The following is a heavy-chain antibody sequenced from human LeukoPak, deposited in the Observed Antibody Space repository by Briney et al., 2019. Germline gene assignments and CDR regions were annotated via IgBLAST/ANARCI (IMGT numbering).Heavy chain of an antibody. CDR2: IKPDGSEK. Sequence: GGALRLSCAASGFTFGNYWMSCGRQAPGKGLEWGANIKPDGSEKCYVDSVRGGFTIHRDNPRNSQYLQMPSLRADDSAVYYCARHGRTTMDVWGEGTTVIVSS. D-gene: IGHD2/OR15-2a*01. J-gene: IGHJ6*03. V-gene: IGHV3-7*01. CDR3: ARHGRTTMDV. CDR1: GFTFGNYW.